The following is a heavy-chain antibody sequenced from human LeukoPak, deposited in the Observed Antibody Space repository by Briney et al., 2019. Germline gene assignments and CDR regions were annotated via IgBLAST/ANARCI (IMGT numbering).Heavy chain of an antibody. D-gene: IGHD2-2*01. V-gene: IGHV1-2*02. Sequence: ASVNVSCKPSGYTFTGYYMHWVRPAPGQGREWMGWINPNSGGTNYAQKFQGRVTMTRDTSISTAYMELSRLRSDDTAVYYCARVGRRNRSIVVVPAAMTGWFDPWGQGTLVTVSS. J-gene: IGHJ5*02. CDR2: INPNSGGT. CDR3: ARVGRRNRSIVVVPAAMTGWFDP. CDR1: GYTFTGYY.